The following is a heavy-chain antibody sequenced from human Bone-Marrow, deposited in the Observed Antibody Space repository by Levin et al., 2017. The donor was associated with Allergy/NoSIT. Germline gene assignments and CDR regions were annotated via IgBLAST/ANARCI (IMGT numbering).Heavy chain of an antibody. CDR2: IYTGGST. CDR1: GFTVSTNY. D-gene: IGHD3-22*01. Sequence: GGSLRLSCVASGFTVSTNYMSWVRQAPGKGLEWVSAIYTGGSTYYADSVKGRFTISRDNSKNTLYLQMNSLRADDMALYYCARARAYYYESSGYLDWGQGTPVAVSS. V-gene: IGHV3-53*01. CDR3: ARARAYYYESSGYLD. J-gene: IGHJ4*02.